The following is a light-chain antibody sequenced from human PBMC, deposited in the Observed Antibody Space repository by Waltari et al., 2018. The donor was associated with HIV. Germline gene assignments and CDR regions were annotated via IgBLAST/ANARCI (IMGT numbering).Light chain of an antibody. CDR2: AAS. V-gene: IGKV1-16*02. CDR1: HDISNY. J-gene: IGKJ5*01. CDR3: QQYKGYPLT. Sequence: DIQMTQSPSSLSASVGDRVTITCRASHDISNYLAWFQQRPGEAPKSLNYAASTLQSGVPSKFRGSGSETYFTLTINSLQSEDSATYYCQQYKGYPLTFGQGTRLEIK.